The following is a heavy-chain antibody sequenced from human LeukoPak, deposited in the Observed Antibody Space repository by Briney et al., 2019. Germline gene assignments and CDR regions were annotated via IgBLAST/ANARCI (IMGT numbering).Heavy chain of an antibody. V-gene: IGHV4-34*01. CDR1: GGSFSGYY. CDR2: INHSGST. CDR3: ARGGEAARHFDY. D-gene: IGHD6-6*01. J-gene: IGHJ4*02. Sequence: SETLSLTCAVYGGSFSGYYWSWIRQPPGKGLEWIGEINHSGSTNYNPSLKSRVTISVDTSKNQFSLKLSSVTAADTAVYYCARGGEAARHFDYWGQGTLVTVSS.